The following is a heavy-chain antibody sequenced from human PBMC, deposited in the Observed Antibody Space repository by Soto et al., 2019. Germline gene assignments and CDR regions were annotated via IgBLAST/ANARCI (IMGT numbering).Heavy chain of an antibody. CDR2: IYYSGST. V-gene: IGHV4-30-4*01. Sequence: SETLSLTCTVSGGSISSGDYYWSWIRQPPGKGLEWIGYIYYSGSTYYNPSLKSRVTISVDTSKNQFSLKLSSVTAADTAVYYCASVHDFWSGYYAYYFDYWGQGTLVTVSS. D-gene: IGHD3-3*01. J-gene: IGHJ4*02. CDR1: GGSISSGDYY. CDR3: ASVHDFWSGYYAYYFDY.